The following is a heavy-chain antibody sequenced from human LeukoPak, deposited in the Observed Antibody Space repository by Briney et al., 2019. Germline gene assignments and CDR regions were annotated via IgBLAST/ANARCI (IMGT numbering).Heavy chain of an antibody. V-gene: IGHV1-69*06. Sequence: GASVKVSCKASGGTFSSYAISWVRQAPGQGLEWMGGIIPIFGTANYAQKFQGRVTITADKSTSTAYMELRSLRSDDMAVYYCARGRYSGYDSLTYYYYMDVWGKGTTVTISS. CDR2: IIPIFGTA. J-gene: IGHJ6*03. CDR1: GGTFSSYA. CDR3: ARGRYSGYDSLTYYYYMDV. D-gene: IGHD5-12*01.